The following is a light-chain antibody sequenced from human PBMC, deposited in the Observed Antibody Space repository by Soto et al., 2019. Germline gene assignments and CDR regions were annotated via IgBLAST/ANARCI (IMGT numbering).Light chain of an antibody. Sequence: EIVLTQSPGTLSLSPGERATLSCRASQSISSSYLAWYQQRPGQAPRLLIYGASNRATGIPDRFSGGGSGTDFTLTIIRLEPEDFAVYYCQQYGSLFGPGTKVDVK. CDR3: QQYGSL. V-gene: IGKV3-20*01. CDR2: GAS. J-gene: IGKJ3*01. CDR1: QSISSSY.